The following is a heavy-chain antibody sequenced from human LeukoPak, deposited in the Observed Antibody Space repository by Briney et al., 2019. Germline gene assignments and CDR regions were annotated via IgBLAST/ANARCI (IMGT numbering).Heavy chain of an antibody. Sequence: KPSETLSLTCAVSGYSISSGYYWGWIRQPPGKGLEWIGSIYQSGSTYYNPSLKSRVTISVDTSKNQFSLKLSSVTATETAVYYCAGGVLGRYDYWGQGILVTVSS. V-gene: IGHV4-38-2*01. J-gene: IGHJ4*02. CDR2: IYQSGST. CDR1: GYSISSGYY. D-gene: IGHD2-8*02. CDR3: AGGVLGRYDY.